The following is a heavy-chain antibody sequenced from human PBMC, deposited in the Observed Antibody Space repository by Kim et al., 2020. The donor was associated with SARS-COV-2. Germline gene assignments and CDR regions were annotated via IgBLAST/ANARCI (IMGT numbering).Heavy chain of an antibody. Sequence: CYASAVKSRFTISKDNADNTVNLHMNTMGDEDTAVYYCAWNYTDNWPDYWGQGTLVTVSS. CDR3: AWNYTDNWPDY. J-gene: IGHJ4*02. V-gene: IGHV3-74*01. D-gene: IGHD1-1*01.